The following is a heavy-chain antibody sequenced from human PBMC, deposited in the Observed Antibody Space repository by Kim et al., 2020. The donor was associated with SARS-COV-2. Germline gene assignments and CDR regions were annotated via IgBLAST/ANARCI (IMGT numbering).Heavy chain of an antibody. CDR3: ARVPFCGGSCYNYYYMDV. J-gene: IGHJ6*03. CDR2: ISSSSSTI. D-gene: IGHD2-15*01. V-gene: IGHV3-48*02. Sequence: GGSLRLSCAASGFTFSSYSMNWVRQAPGKGLEWVSYISSSSSTIYYADSVKGRFTISRDNAKNSLYLQMNSLRDEDTAVYYCARVPFCGGSCYNYYYMDVWGKGTTVTVSS. CDR1: GFTFSSYS.